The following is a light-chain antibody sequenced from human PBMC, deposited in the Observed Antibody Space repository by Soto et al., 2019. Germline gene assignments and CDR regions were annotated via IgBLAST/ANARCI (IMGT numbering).Light chain of an antibody. CDR2: GAY. CDR3: QQYNNWPPYT. CDR1: QSVSTN. Sequence: EIVLTQSPATMSVSPGERATLSCRASQSVSTNLAWYQQKPGQPPRLLIYGAYTRATDIPARFSGSGSGTEFTITIIGLQSEDFAVYYCQQYNNWPPYTFGQGTKLEIK. J-gene: IGKJ2*01. V-gene: IGKV3-15*01.